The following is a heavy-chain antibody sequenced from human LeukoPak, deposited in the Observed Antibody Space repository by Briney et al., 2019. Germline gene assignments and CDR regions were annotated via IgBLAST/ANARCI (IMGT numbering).Heavy chain of an antibody. D-gene: IGHD3-9*01. CDR2: INPNSGAT. CDR1: GYTFTGYY. J-gene: IGHJ4*02. CDR3: ARDSTDYDILTGYYRVYFDY. Sequence: ASVKVSCKASGYTFTGYYIHWVRQAPGQGLEWMGWINPNSGATTYAQKFQGRVTMTRDTSISTAYMELSRLRSDDTAVYYCARDSTDYDILTGYYRVYFDYWGQGTLVTVSS. V-gene: IGHV1-2*02.